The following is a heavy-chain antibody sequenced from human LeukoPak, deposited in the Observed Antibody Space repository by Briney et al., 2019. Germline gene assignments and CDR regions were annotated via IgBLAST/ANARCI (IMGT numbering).Heavy chain of an antibody. V-gene: IGHV3-53*05. J-gene: IGHJ3*02. D-gene: IGHD6-13*01. CDR1: GFTVSSNY. CDR3: ANLCRRSGSCHDAFDI. CDR2: IYSGGST. Sequence: GGSLRLSCAASGFTVSSNYMSWVRQAPGKGLEWVSVIYSGGSTYYADSVKGRFTISRDNSKNTLYLQMNSLRAEDTAVYYCANLCRRSGSCHDAFDIWGQGTMVTVSS.